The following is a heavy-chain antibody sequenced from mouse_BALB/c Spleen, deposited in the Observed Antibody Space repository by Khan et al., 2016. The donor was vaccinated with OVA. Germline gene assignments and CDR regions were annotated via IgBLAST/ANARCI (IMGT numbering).Heavy chain of an antibody. CDR1: GFTFSTYG. V-gene: IGHV5-6*01. CDR2: VSTGGSYT. Sequence: EVQLQESGGDLVKPGGSLKLSCAASGFTFSTYGMSWVRQAPDKRLEWVATVSTGGSYTYYPDSVKGRFTISRDNAKNTLSLQMSGLRSDDTAMFYCTRLAYYYDSEGFAYWGQGTLVTVSA. D-gene: IGHD1-1*01. J-gene: IGHJ3*01. CDR3: TRLAYYYDSEGFAY.